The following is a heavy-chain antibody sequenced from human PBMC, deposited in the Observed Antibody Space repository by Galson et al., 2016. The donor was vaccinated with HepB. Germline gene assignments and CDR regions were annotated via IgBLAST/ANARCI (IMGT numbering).Heavy chain of an antibody. V-gene: IGHV3-74*01. Sequence: SLRLSCAASGFTFSIYWMQWVRQGPGGGLVWVSSIAGDGSTPIYADFVKGRFTISRDNAKNTLYLQMDGLRVEDTAVYYCGRESWGLPEYWGQGTLVTVSS. D-gene: IGHD4-11*01. CDR3: GRESWGLPEY. CDR1: GFTFSIYW. J-gene: IGHJ4*02. CDR2: IAGDGSTP.